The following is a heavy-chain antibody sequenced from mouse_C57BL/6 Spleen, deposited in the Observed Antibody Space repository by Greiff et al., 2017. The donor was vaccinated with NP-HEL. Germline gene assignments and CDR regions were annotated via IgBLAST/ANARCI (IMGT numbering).Heavy chain of an antibody. CDR1: GFTFSSYA. CDR3: ARDSSGPAWFAY. D-gene: IGHD3-2*02. V-gene: IGHV5-4*01. Sequence: EVQLVESGGGLVKPGGSLKLSCAASGFTFSSYAMSWVRQTPEKRLEWVATISDGGSYTYYQDNVKGRFTISRDNAKNNLYLHMSHLKSEDTAMYYCARDSSGPAWFAYWGQGPLVTVSA. J-gene: IGHJ3*01. CDR2: ISDGGSYT.